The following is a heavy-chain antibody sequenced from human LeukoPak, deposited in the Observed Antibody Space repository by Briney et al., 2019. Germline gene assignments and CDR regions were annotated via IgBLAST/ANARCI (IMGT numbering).Heavy chain of an antibody. V-gene: IGHV3-21*01. CDR1: GFTFSSYS. CDR3: ARDVVGYYYGSGSYYPDY. CDR2: ISSSSSYI. D-gene: IGHD3-10*01. Sequence: GGSLRLSCAASGFTFSSYSMNWVRQAPGKGLEWVSSISSSSSYIYYADLVKGRFTISRDNAKNSLYLQMNSLRAEATAVYYCARDVVGYYYGSGSYYPDYWGQGTLVTVSS. J-gene: IGHJ4*02.